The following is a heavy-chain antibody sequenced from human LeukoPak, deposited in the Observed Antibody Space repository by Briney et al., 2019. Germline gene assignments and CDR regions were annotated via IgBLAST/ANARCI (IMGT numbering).Heavy chain of an antibody. J-gene: IGHJ5*02. CDR1: GGSISSYY. CDR3: ARSLVTMVRGTDLNWFDP. Sequence: SETLSLTCTVSGGSISSYYWSWIRQPAGKGLEWIGRIYTSGSTNYNPSLKSRVTISVDTSKNQFSLKLSSVTAADTAVYYCARSLVTMVRGTDLNWFDPWGQGTLVTVSS. D-gene: IGHD3-10*01. CDR2: IYTSGST. V-gene: IGHV4-4*07.